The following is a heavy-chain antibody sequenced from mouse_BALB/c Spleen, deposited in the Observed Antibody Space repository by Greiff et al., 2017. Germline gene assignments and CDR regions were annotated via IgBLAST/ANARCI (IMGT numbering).Heavy chain of an antibody. CDR2: ISSGGSYT. CDR3: ARSNYDYDESPYYAMDY. D-gene: IGHD2-4*01. CDR1: GFTFSSYG. Sequence: DVQLVESGGDLVKPGGSLKLSCAASGFTFSSYGMSWVRQTPDKRLEWVATISSGGSYTYYPDSVKGRFTISRDNAKNTLYLQMSSLKSEDTAMYYCARSNYDYDESPYYAMDYWGQGTSVTVSS. V-gene: IGHV5-6*01. J-gene: IGHJ4*01.